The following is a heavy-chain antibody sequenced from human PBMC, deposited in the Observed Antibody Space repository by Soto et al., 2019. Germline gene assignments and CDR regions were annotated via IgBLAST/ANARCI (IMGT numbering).Heavy chain of an antibody. V-gene: IGHV4-28*01. CDR2: IYYSGTT. CDR3: ARHNYGSGSTYFDY. J-gene: IGHJ4*02. D-gene: IGHD3-10*01. Sequence: SETLSLTCAVSGYSISSSNWWGWIRQPPGKGLEWIGYIYYSGTTYYNPSLKSRVTMSVDTSKNQFSLKLTSVTAVDTAVYYCARHNYGSGSTYFDYWGQGTLVTVSS. CDR1: GYSISSSNW.